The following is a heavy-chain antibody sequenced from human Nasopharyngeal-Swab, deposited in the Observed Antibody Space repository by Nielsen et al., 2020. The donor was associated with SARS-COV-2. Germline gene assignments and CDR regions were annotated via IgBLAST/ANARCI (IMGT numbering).Heavy chain of an antibody. CDR1: GVSISSGDNY. Sequence: SETLSLTCTVSGVSISSGDNYWSWIRQPPGKGLEWIGYIYYSGSTYYSPSLKSRVTISVDTSKNQFSLKLSSVTAADTAVYYCARGKYRRAFDIWGQGTMVTVSS. CDR2: IYYSGST. D-gene: IGHD6-6*01. J-gene: IGHJ3*02. CDR3: ARGKYRRAFDI. V-gene: IGHV4-30-4*01.